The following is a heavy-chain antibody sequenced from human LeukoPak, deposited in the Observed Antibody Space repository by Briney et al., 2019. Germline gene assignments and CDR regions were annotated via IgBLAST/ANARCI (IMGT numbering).Heavy chain of an antibody. CDR2: IRSSGNTI. V-gene: IGHV3-48*02. D-gene: IGHD1-26*01. CDR1: GFTFSSYV. CDR3: ARYGSYPEAFDY. Sequence: GGSLRLSCAASGFTFSSYVMSWVRQAPGKGLEWVSYIRSSGNTIYYADSVKGRFTISRDNAKNSVYLQMNSLRDEDTAVYYCARYGSYPEAFDYWGQGTLVTVSS. J-gene: IGHJ4*02.